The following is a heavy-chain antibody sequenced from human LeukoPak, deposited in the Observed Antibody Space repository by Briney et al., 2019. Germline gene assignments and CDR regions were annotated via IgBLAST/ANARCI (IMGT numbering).Heavy chain of an antibody. Sequence: SETLSLTCTVSGGSISSYYWSWIRQPPGKGLEWIGYNYYSGSTNYNPSLKSRVTISVDTSKNQFSLKLSSVTAADTAVYYCARAPPAADDAFDIWGQGTMVTVSS. J-gene: IGHJ3*02. V-gene: IGHV4-59*08. CDR1: GGSISSYY. CDR3: ARAPPAADDAFDI. D-gene: IGHD2-2*01. CDR2: NYYSGST.